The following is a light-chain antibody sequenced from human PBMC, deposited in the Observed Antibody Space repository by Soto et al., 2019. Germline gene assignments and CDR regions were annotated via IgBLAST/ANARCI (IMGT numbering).Light chain of an antibody. CDR2: AAS. V-gene: IGKV1-39*01. J-gene: IGKJ2*01. CDR3: QQSYSTFPT. CDR1: QSISRS. Sequence: DIQMTQSPSSLSASMGDRVTITCRASQSISRSLNWYRQKPGKAPNLLIYAASSLQSGVPSRFSGSASGTYFTLTISSLQPEDFATYYRQQSYSTFPTFGQGTKLEI.